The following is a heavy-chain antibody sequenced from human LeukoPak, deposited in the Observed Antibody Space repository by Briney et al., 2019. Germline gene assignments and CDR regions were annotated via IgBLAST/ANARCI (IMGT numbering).Heavy chain of an antibody. Sequence: GASVTVSCTAYGATFSSYAISWVRQAPGQGLEWMGGIIPIFGTTNYAQKFQGRVTITADESTSTAYMELSSLRSEDTAVYYCARPQNYYDYMDVWGKGTTVTVSS. CDR1: GATFSSYA. V-gene: IGHV1-69*13. J-gene: IGHJ6*03. CDR2: IIPIFGTT. CDR3: ARPQNYYDYMDV.